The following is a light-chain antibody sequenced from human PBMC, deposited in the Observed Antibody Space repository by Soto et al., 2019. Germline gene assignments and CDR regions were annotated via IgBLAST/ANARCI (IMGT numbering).Light chain of an antibody. J-gene: IGKJ1*01. CDR1: QSITSY. V-gene: IGKV1-39*01. CDR2: AAS. Sequence: DIQMTQSPSSLSASVGDRVTITCRASQSITSYLNWYQQKPGKAPQLLIYAASSLQSGVPSRFSGSGSGTDFTLTIRSLQPEEFATYFCQQSYTTPWTFGQGTKVEVK. CDR3: QQSYTTPWT.